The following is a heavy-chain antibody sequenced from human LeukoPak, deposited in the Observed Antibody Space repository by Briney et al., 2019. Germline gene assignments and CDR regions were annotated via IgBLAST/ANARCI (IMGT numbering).Heavy chain of an antibody. CDR2: INPNSGGT. CDR1: GYTFTGYY. CDR3: AREGQGIRDSNSSGVYFDY. Sequence: ASVKVSCKASGYTFTGYYMHWVRQAPGQGLEWMGWINPNSGGTNYAQKFQGRVTMTRDTSISTAYMELSRLRPDDTAVYYCAREGQGIRDSNSSGVYFDYWGQGTLVTVSS. D-gene: IGHD6-6*01. J-gene: IGHJ4*02. V-gene: IGHV1-2*02.